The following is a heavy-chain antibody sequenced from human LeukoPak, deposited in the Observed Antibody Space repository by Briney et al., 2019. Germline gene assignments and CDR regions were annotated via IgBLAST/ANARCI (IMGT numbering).Heavy chain of an antibody. CDR3: ARVLPLQGYDFWSGYYYYFDY. J-gene: IGHJ4*02. D-gene: IGHD3-3*01. CDR1: GYTFTSYG. V-gene: IGHV1-18*01. Sequence: ASVKVSCKASGYTFTSYGISWVRQAPGQRLEWMGWISAYNGNTNYAQKLQGRVTMTTDTSTSTAYMELRSLRSDDTAVYYCARVLPLQGYDFWSGYYYYFDYWGQGTLVTVSS. CDR2: ISAYNGNT.